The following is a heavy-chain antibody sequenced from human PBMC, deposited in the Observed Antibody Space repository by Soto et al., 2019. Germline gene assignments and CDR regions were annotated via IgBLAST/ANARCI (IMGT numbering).Heavy chain of an antibody. J-gene: IGHJ4*02. D-gene: IGHD1-1*01. V-gene: IGHV1-2*02. CDR1: GYTFSDYY. CDR3: AREPATAKPEGVDF. CDR2: INPNSGGT. Sequence: ASVKVSCKASGYTFSDYYIHWVRQAPRQGLEWMGWINPNSGGTKYAPKFQGGVTMTRDTSITTAYMELSRLRSGDTAVYYCAREPATAKPEGVDFWGQGTLVTVSS.